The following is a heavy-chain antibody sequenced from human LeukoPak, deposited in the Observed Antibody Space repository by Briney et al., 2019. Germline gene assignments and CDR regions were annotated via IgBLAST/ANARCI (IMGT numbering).Heavy chain of an antibody. V-gene: IGHV1-18*01. CDR3: ARGPIIRGLTLLDY. D-gene: IGHD3-10*01. CDR2: ISAYNGNT. J-gene: IGHJ4*02. Sequence: ASVNVSCKASGYTFTSYGISWVRQAPGQGLEWMGWISAYNGNTNYAQKLQGRVTMTTDTSTSTAYMELRSLRSDDTAVYYCARGPIIRGLTLLDYWGQGTLVTVSS. CDR1: GYTFTSYG.